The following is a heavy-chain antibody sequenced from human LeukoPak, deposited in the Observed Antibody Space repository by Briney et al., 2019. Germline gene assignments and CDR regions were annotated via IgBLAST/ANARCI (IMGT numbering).Heavy chain of an antibody. J-gene: IGHJ3*02. CDR2: TYPGDSDT. V-gene: IGHV5-51*01. CDR1: GYIFSSYW. Sequence: GESLKISCKGPGYIFSSYWIGWVRQMPGKGLEWMGITYPGDSDTRYRSSFQGQVTISADKSINTAYLQWSSLEASDTAMYYCARTPLGYCSGGSCPAWGAFDIWGQGTMVTVSS. D-gene: IGHD2-15*01. CDR3: ARTPLGYCSGGSCPAWGAFDI.